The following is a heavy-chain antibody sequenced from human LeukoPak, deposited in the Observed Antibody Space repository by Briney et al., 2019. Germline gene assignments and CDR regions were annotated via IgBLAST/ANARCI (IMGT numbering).Heavy chain of an antibody. CDR2: IYYSGST. CDR3: AKVARWGSGEFDY. CDR1: GGSISSYY. Sequence: SETLSLTCTVSGGSISSYYWSWIRQPPGKGLEWIGYIYYSGSTNYNPSLKSRVTISVDTSKNQFSLKLSSVTAADTAVYYCAKVARWGSGEFDYWGQGTLVTVSS. J-gene: IGHJ4*02. D-gene: IGHD3-10*01. V-gene: IGHV4-59*01.